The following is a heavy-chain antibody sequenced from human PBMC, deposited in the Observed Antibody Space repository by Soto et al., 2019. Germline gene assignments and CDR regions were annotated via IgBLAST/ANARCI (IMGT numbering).Heavy chain of an antibody. V-gene: IGHV1-69*02. J-gene: IGHJ4*02. CDR3: ATNYGSGSTAFDY. CDR1: GDTFNFYT. D-gene: IGHD3-10*01. CDR2: TIPMLGMA. Sequence: QVQLVQSGAEVKKPGSSVKVSCTASGDTFNFYTISWVRQAPGQGLEWMGRTIPMLGMADYPQKFQGWVTISADKSTSTVYMTLPRLRSEDTAVYYCATNYGSGSTAFDYWGQGTLVTVSS.